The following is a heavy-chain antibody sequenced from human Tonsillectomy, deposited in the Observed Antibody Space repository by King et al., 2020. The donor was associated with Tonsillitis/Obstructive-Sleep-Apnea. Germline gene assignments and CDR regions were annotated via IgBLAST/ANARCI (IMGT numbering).Heavy chain of an antibody. V-gene: IGHV4-59*01. CDR3: VGEGAVMNAFDI. D-gene: IGHD2-8*01. CDR2: IFYSGGT. J-gene: IGHJ3*02. Sequence: QLQESGPGLVKPSETLSLTCTVSGGSISSYYWSWIRQPPGKGLECIGYIFYSGGTNYNPSLKSRVTISVYTSKNQLSLQLSSVTAADTAVYYCVGEGAVMNAFDIWGKGTMVTVSS. CDR1: GGSISSYY.